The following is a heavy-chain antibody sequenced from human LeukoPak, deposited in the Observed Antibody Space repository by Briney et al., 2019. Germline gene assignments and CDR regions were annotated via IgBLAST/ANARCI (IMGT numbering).Heavy chain of an antibody. CDR3: ARDKRELWLAEFDY. Sequence: ASVKVSCTASGYTFTSYGISWVRQAPGQGLEWMGWISAYNGNTNYAQKLQGRVTMTTDTSTSTAYMELRSLRSDDTAVYYCARDKRELWLAEFDYWGQGTLVTVSS. D-gene: IGHD5-18*01. J-gene: IGHJ4*02. CDR1: GYTFTSYG. V-gene: IGHV1-18*01. CDR2: ISAYNGNT.